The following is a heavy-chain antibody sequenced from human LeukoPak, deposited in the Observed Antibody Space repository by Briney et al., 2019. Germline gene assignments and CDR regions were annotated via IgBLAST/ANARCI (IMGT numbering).Heavy chain of an antibody. CDR2: ISYDGSNK. J-gene: IGHJ4*02. CDR3: ARDSNPNPAAGTDYFDY. CDR1: GFTFSSYA. V-gene: IGHV3-30-3*01. Sequence: PGGSLRLSCAASGFTFSSYAMHWVRQAPGKGLEWVAVISYDGSNKYYADSVKGRFTISRDNSKNTLYLQMNSLRAEDTAVYYCARDSNPNPAAGTDYFDYWGQGTLVTVSS. D-gene: IGHD6-13*01.